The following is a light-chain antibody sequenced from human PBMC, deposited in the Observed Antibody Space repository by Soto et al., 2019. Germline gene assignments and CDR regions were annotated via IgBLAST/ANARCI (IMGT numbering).Light chain of an antibody. CDR1: QSISTW. J-gene: IGKJ1*01. V-gene: IGKV1-5*03. CDR3: QQYNSYSRT. Sequence: DIQMTQSPSTLSASVGDRVTITCRASQSISTWLAWYQHKPGKAPKLLISKASSLERGVPSRFSGSGSGTEFTLTISSLQPDDFATYYCQQYNSYSRTFGQGTKVEIK. CDR2: KAS.